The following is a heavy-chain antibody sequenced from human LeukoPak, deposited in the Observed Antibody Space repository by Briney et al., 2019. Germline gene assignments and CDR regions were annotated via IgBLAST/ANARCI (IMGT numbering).Heavy chain of an antibody. Sequence: GGSLRLSCAASGFTFSNSWMNWVRQAPGKGLEWVANMNQDGSQKDYLDSVKGRFTISRDNTKNSLYLQMNSLRAEDTGVYYCVRDSVPTYSSAWYDAFDIWGQGTMVTVSS. J-gene: IGHJ3*02. V-gene: IGHV3-7*01. CDR2: MNQDGSQK. D-gene: IGHD6-19*01. CDR3: VRDSVPTYSSAWYDAFDI. CDR1: GFTFSNSW.